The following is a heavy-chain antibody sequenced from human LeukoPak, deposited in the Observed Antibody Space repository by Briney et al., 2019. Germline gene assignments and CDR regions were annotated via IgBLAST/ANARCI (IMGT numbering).Heavy chain of an antibody. CDR3: LKALNYWYFDL. CDR2: SRGDGGST. V-gene: IGHV3-23*01. J-gene: IGHJ2*01. Sequence: GGSLRLSCAASGFTFSSYDMSWVRQAPGKGLEWVSASRGDGGSTYADSVKGRFTIYNDKSKNALYLQMNSLSAEDTATYYCLKALNYWYFDLWGRGNLVTVSS. CDR1: GFTFSSYD.